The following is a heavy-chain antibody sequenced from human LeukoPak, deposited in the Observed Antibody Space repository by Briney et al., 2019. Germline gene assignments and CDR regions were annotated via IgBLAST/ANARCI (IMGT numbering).Heavy chain of an antibody. CDR1: GFSFSDNY. CDR3: ARDRSTGSYDY. V-gene: IGHV3-53*01. CDR2: IYSSGTI. Sequence: GGSLRLSCAASGFSFSDNYMSWVRQAPGKGLEWVSIIYSSGTIYYADSVKGRFTISRDNSKNTVYLQMNSLRAEDTAVYYCARDRSTGSYDYWGQGTLVSVSS. D-gene: IGHD1-26*01. J-gene: IGHJ4*02.